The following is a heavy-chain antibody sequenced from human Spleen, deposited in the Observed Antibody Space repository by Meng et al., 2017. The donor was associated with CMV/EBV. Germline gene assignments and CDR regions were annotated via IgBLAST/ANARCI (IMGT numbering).Heavy chain of an antibody. CDR1: SSTSTNTC. CDR3: ARLRVAAALGFNWFDP. V-gene: IGHV4-39*07. D-gene: IGHD2-2*01. Sequence: SSTSTNTCWGGSRQQPGAGVEWIGSMDYRVTIYYDPAPMSRVNVSVDTRMIQVSLELTTVTAAETAVYYCARLRVAAALGFNWFDPWGQGTLVTVSS. J-gene: IGHJ5*02. CDR2: MDYRVTI.